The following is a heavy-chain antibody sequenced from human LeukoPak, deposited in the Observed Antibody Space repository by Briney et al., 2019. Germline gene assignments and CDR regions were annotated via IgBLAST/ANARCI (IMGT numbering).Heavy chain of an antibody. V-gene: IGHV4-39*07. CDR1: GDSINNNVYY. D-gene: IGHD3-10*01. J-gene: IGHJ3*02. Sequence: PSETLSLTCTVSGDSINNNVYYWGWIRQPPGKGLEWIAIISYSGTTYYNPSLKTRATISIDTSKNKFSLKVNSVTAADTAMYYCARDRGLWLGEARDAFDIWGQGTMVTVFS. CDR3: ARDRGLWLGEARDAFDI. CDR2: ISYSGTT.